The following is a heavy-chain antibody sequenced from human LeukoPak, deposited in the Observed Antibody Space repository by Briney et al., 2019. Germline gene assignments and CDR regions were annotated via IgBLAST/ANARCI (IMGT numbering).Heavy chain of an antibody. D-gene: IGHD5-18*01. V-gene: IGHV4-59*12. Sequence: PSETLSLTCTISDVSISSYYWSWIRQAPGKGLEWIAYIFHTGDSNYSPSLKSRVTIALDTSKNQLSLRLSSVTAADTAVYYCARVDTAMETGYYFDYWGQGTLVTVSS. J-gene: IGHJ4*02. CDR1: DVSISSYY. CDR3: ARVDTAMETGYYFDY. CDR2: IFHTGDS.